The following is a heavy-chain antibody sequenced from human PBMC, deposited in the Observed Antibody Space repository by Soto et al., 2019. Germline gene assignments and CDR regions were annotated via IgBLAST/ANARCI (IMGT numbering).Heavy chain of an antibody. Sequence: GASVKVSCKASGYTFTGYYMHWVRQAPGQGLEWMGWINPNSGGTNYAQKFQGWVTMTRDTSISTAYMELSRLRSDDTAVYYCAREAYYGSGSAFDIWGQGTMVTFS. V-gene: IGHV1-2*04. CDR3: AREAYYGSGSAFDI. J-gene: IGHJ3*02. D-gene: IGHD3-10*01. CDR2: INPNSGGT. CDR1: GYTFTGYY.